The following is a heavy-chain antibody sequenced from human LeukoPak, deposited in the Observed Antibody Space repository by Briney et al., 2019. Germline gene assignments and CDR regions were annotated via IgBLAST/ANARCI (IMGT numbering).Heavy chain of an antibody. CDR2: SYYSGIT. CDR1: GGSLTNYY. J-gene: IGHJ6*03. Sequence: PSETLSLTCTVSGGSLTNYYWSWIRQPPGKGLEWIGHSYYSGITNYNPSLKSRVTISVDTSKNQFSLRLSSVTAADTAVYYCVRGGSSSWPYYHYYMDVWGKGTTVTVSS. V-gene: IGHV4-59*01. CDR3: VRGGSSSWPYYHYYMDV. D-gene: IGHD6-13*01.